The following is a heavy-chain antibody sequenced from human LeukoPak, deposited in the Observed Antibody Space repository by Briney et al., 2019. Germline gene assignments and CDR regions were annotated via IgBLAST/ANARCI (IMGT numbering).Heavy chain of an antibody. D-gene: IGHD3-22*01. J-gene: IGHJ4*02. CDR1: GFTFSSYA. CDR2: ISYDGSNK. Sequence: GRSLRLSCAASGFTFSSYAMHWVRQAPGKGLEWVAVISYDGSNKYYADSVKGRFTISRDNSKNTLYLQMNSLRAEDTAVYYCARGGRYDSSGYLHYFDYWGQGTLVTVSS. CDR3: ARGGRYDSSGYLHYFDY. V-gene: IGHV3-30-3*01.